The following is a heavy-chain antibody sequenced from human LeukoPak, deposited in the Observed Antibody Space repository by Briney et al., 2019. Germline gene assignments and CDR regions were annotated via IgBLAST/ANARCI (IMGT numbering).Heavy chain of an antibody. CDR3: ARGVRGSSGYLDY. V-gene: IGHV1-3*01. CDR1: GYTLTSYV. D-gene: IGHD3-22*01. Sequence: ASVKVSCKASGYTLTSYVMYWVRQAPGQSLEWMGWINGDNGNTKYSQSFQGRVTMTTDTSTSTAYMELRSLRSDDTAVYYCARGVRGSSGYLDYWGQGTLVTVSS. J-gene: IGHJ4*02. CDR2: INGDNGNT.